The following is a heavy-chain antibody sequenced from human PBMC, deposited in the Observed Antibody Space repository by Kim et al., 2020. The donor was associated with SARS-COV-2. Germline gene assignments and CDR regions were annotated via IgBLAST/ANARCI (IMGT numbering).Heavy chain of an antibody. Sequence: GESLKISCKGSGYSFTSYWISWVRQMPGKGLEWMGRIDPSDSYTNYSPSFQGHVTISADKSISTAYLQWSSLKASDTAMYYCARLTSFSDYYYYGMDVWGQGTTVTVSS. V-gene: IGHV5-10-1*01. CDR1: GYSFTSYW. D-gene: IGHD7-27*01. J-gene: IGHJ6*02. CDR3: ARLTSFSDYYYYGMDV. CDR2: IDPSDSYT.